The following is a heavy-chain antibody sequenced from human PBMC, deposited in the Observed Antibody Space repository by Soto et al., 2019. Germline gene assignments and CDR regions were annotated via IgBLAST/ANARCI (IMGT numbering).Heavy chain of an antibody. V-gene: IGHV3-30-3*01. CDR2: ISYDGSNK. D-gene: IGHD2-2*01. CDR1: GFTFSSYA. Sequence: GGSLRLSCAASGFTFSSYAMHWVRQAPGKGLEWVAVISYDGSNKYYADSVKGRFTISRDNSKNTLYLQMNSLRAEDTAVYYCARDIVVVPAAIFTRRALDYYYYGMDVWGQGTTVTVSS. J-gene: IGHJ6*02. CDR3: ARDIVVVPAAIFTRRALDYYYYGMDV.